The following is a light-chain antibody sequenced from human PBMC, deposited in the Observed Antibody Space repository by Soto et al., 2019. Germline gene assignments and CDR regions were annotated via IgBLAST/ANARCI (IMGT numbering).Light chain of an antibody. J-gene: IGKJ2*01. CDR3: QKTYSTPYT. CDR1: QSISTY. V-gene: IGKV1-39*01. CDR2: TTS. Sequence: DIQMTQSPISLSASVGDRVTITCRASQSISTYLNWYQQKPGKAPNLLIYTTSTLQSGVPSRFSGSGSGTDFTLTISNLQPEDFATYYCQKTYSTPYTFGQGTKVEMK.